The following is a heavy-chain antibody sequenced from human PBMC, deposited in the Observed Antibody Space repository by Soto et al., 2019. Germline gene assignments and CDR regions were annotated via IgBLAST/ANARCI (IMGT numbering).Heavy chain of an antibody. J-gene: IGHJ4*02. Sequence: PSETLSLTCTVSGGSISSYYWSWIRQPPGKGLEWIGYIYYSGSTNYNPSLKSRVTISVDTSKNQFSLKLSSVTAADTAVYYCARESPNGDIDYWGQGTLVTVSS. D-gene: IGHD4-17*01. CDR2: IYYSGST. CDR1: GGSISSYY. CDR3: ARESPNGDIDY. V-gene: IGHV4-59*01.